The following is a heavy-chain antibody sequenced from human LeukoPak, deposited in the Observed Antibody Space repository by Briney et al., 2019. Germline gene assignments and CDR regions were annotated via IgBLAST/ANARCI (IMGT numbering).Heavy chain of an antibody. CDR3: ARDLYYDILTGYYSHYYYYMDV. CDR2: IIPIVGIA. CDR1: GDTFSSYT. D-gene: IGHD3-9*01. V-gene: IGHV1-69*04. Sequence: SVKVSCKASGDTFSSYTISWVRQAPGQGLEWMGRIIPIVGIANYAQKFQGRVTIIADKSTSTAYMELSSLRSEDTAVYYCARDLYYDILTGYYSHYYYYMDVWGKGTTVTVSS. J-gene: IGHJ6*03.